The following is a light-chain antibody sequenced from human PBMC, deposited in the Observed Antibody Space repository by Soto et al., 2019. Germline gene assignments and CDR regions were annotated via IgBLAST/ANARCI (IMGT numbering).Light chain of an antibody. CDR1: QSVGSN. V-gene: IGKV3-15*01. CDR3: QQYNNWPPDRT. CDR2: GAS. J-gene: IGKJ1*01. Sequence: EIVMTQSPATLSVSPGERATLSCRASQSVGSNLAWYQLKHGQAPRLLIYGASTRATGIPARFSGSGSGTDFTLTISSLQSEDFAIYFCQQYNNWPPDRTFGQGTKVEIK.